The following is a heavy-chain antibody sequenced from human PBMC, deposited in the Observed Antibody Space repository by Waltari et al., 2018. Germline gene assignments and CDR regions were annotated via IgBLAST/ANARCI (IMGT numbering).Heavy chain of an antibody. CDR1: GGSISSGRYY. CDR3: ARGVSWELLIYWYFDL. D-gene: IGHD1-26*01. V-gene: IGHV4-61*09. CDR2: IYTSGST. Sequence: QVQLQESGPGLVQPSQTLSLTCTVSGGSISSGRYYWSWIRQPAGKGLEWIGYIYTSGSTNYNPSLKSRVTISVDTSKNQFSLKLSSVTAADTAVYYCARGVSWELLIYWYFDLWGRGTLVTVSS. J-gene: IGHJ2*01.